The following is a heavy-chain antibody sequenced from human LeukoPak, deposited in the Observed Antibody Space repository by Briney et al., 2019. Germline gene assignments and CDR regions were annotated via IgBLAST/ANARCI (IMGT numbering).Heavy chain of an antibody. Sequence: GGSLRLSCAASGFTFSSYSMNWVRQAPGKGLEWVSSISSSSSYIYYADSVKGRFTISRDNAKNSLYLQMNSLRAEDTAVYYCARDELLWFGELLSYGMDVWGQGTTVTVSS. CDR2: ISSSSSYI. V-gene: IGHV3-21*01. D-gene: IGHD3-10*01. J-gene: IGHJ6*02. CDR3: ARDELLWFGELLSYGMDV. CDR1: GFTFSSYS.